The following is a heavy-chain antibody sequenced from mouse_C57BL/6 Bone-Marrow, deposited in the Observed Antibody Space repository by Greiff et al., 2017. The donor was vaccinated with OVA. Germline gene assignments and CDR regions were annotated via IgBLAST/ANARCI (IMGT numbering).Heavy chain of an antibody. CDR1: GYTFTSYW. Sequence: QVHVKQPGAELVKPGASVKMSCKASGYTFTSYWITWVKQRPGQGLEWIGDIYPGSGSTNYNEKFKSKATLTVDTSSSTAYMQLSSLTSEDSAVYYCAREWYDCYSIYWYVDVWGTGTTVTVSS. J-gene: IGHJ1*03. D-gene: IGHD2-3*01. CDR3: AREWYDCYSIYWYVDV. CDR2: IYPGSGST. V-gene: IGHV1-55*01.